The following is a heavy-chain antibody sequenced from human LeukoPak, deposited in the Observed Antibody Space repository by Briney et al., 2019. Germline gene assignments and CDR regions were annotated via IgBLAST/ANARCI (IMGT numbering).Heavy chain of an antibody. J-gene: IGHJ4*02. Sequence: PSQTLSLTCTVSGGSISSGGYYWSWIRQHPGKGLEWIGYIYYSGSTNYNPSLKSRVTMSVDTSKNQFSLKLSSVTAADTAVYYCARESGNIGFDYWGQGTLVTVSS. V-gene: IGHV4-31*03. D-gene: IGHD3-10*01. CDR3: ARESGNIGFDY. CDR2: IYYSGST. CDR1: GGSISSGGYY.